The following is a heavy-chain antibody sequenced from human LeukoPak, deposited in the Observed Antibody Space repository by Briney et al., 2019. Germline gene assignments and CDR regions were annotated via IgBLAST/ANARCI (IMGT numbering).Heavy chain of an antibody. CDR2: ISYDGSNK. CDR3: ARDGRNCSGGRCSVAEGLFDY. D-gene: IGHD2-15*01. Sequence: PGGSLRLSCAASGFTFSSYAMHWVRQAPGKGLEWVAVISYDGSNKYSADSVKGRFTISRDNSKNRLYLQMNSLRAEDTAVYYCARDGRNCSGGRCSVAEGLFDYWGQGTLVTVSS. V-gene: IGHV3-30*19. CDR1: GFTFSSYA. J-gene: IGHJ4*02.